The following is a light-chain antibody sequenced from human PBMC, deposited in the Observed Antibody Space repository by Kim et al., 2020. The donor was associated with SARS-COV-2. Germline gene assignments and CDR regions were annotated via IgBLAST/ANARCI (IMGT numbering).Light chain of an antibody. J-gene: IGLJ3*02. CDR3: QTWGTGLRV. Sequence: QLVLTQSPSASASLGASVKLTCTLSSGHSSYAIAWHQQQPEKGPRYLMKLKSDGSHSKGDGIPDRFSGSSSGAERYLTISSLQSEDEADYCCQTWGTGLRVFGGGTKVTVL. V-gene: IGLV4-69*01. CDR1: SGHSSYA. CDR2: LKSDGSH.